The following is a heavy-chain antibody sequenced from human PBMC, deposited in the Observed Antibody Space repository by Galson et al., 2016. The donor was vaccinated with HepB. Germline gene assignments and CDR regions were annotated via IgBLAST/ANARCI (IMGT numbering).Heavy chain of an antibody. CDR3: AADLRAAAGEFDY. Sequence: KVSCKASGFTFTTSAMQWVRQARGQRLEWIGWIVVGSGNTNYAQKFQERVTITRDMSTSTAYMELSSLRSEDTAVYYCAADLRAAAGEFDYWGQGTLVTVSS. CDR2: IVVGSGNT. D-gene: IGHD6-13*01. CDR1: GFTFTTSA. J-gene: IGHJ4*02. V-gene: IGHV1-58*02.